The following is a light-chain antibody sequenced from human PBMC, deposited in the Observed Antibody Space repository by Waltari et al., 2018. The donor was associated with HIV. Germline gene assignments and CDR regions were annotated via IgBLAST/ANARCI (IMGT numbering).Light chain of an antibody. V-gene: IGLV5-45*02. J-gene: IGLJ1*01. Sequence: QAVLTQPSSLSAPPGTSASLTCTLRSGINVASYRIYWYQQRSGNPPQYLLTYKSYSDVQRGSGVPSRFSASKDASANAGILLISGIQSEDEADYYCMIWHSNAYVFGSGTKVTV. CDR3: MIWHSNAYV. CDR1: SGINVASYR. CDR2: YKSYSDV.